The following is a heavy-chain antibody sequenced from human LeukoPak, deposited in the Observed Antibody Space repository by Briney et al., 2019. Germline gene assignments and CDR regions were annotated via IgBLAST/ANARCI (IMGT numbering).Heavy chain of an antibody. CDR1: GGSFSGYY. Sequence: SETLSLTCAVYGGSFSGYYWSWIRQPPGKGLEWIGEINHSGSTNYNPSLKSRVTISVDTSKNQFSLKLSSVTAADTAVYYCARHHYDFWSGYPRAFDIWGQGTMVTVSS. D-gene: IGHD3-3*01. CDR2: INHSGST. J-gene: IGHJ3*02. V-gene: IGHV4-34*01. CDR3: ARHHYDFWSGYPRAFDI.